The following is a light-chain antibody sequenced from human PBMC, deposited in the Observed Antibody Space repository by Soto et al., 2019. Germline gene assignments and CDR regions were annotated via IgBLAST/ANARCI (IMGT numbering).Light chain of an antibody. V-gene: IGKV1-5*03. J-gene: IGKJ5*01. CDR2: KAS. CDR3: QQYGTSPRT. Sequence: DILMTQSPSTLSASVGDRVTITCRASQTIRGYLAWYQQKPGKAPKLLIYKASTLESGVPSRFSGSGSGSEFTLTISSLQPDDFAVYYCQQYGTSPRTFGQGTRLEIK. CDR1: QTIRGY.